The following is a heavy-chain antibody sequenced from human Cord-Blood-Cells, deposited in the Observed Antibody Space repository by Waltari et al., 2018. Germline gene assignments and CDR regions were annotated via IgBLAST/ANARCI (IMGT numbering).Heavy chain of an antibody. J-gene: IGHJ5*02. CDR1: GGSISSSSYY. CDR2: IYYSGST. Sequence: QLQLQESGPGLVKPSETLSLTCTVSGGSISSSSYYWGWIRQPPGKGLEWLGGIYYSGSTYYHPSLKSLVTIAVDTSNNQFSLKLSSVTAADTGVDYCARQTGNWFDPWGQGTLGTVSS. CDR3: ARQTGNWFDP. D-gene: IGHD7-27*01. V-gene: IGHV4-39*01.